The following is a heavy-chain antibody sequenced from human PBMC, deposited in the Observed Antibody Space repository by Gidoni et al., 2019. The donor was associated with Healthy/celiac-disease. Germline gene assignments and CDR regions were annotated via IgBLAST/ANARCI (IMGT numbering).Heavy chain of an antibody. CDR3: ASPMAPTSYYYGMDV. CDR1: AGTFSSYA. CDR2: IIPIFGTA. J-gene: IGHJ6*02. Sequence: QVQLVQSGAEVTQPASSSKVSCKASAGTFSSYAISWVRQAPGQGLEWMGGIIPIFGTANYAQKFQGRVTITADESTSTAYMELSSLRSEDTAVYYCASPMAPTSYYYGMDVWGQGTTVTVSS. V-gene: IGHV1-69*01. D-gene: IGHD1-1*01.